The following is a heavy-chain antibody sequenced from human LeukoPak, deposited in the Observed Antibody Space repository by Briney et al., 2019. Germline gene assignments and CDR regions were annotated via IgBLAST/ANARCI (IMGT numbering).Heavy chain of an antibody. V-gene: IGHV3-30-3*01. CDR2: ISYDGSNK. CDR3: ARDRDSSGYYSYYFDY. Sequence: GGSLRLSCTASGFTFGDYAMSWVRQAPGKGLEWVAVISYDGSNKYYADSVKGRFTISRDNSKNTLYLQMNSLRAEDTAVYYCARDRDSSGYYSYYFDYWGQGTLVTVSS. J-gene: IGHJ4*02. D-gene: IGHD3-22*01. CDR1: GFTFGDYA.